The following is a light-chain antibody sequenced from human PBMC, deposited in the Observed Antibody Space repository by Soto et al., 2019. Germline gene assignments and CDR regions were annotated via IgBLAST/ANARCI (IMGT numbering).Light chain of an antibody. CDR3: QQYNSWPIT. CDR1: QSVSSSH. CDR2: AAS. J-gene: IGKJ5*01. V-gene: IGKV3D-15*01. Sequence: EIVMTQSPATQSVSPVERATLSCRSSQSVSSSHLAWYQHKPGQAPRLLIYAASSRATGSPDRFSGGGSGTEFTLTISSLQSEDFAVYYCQQYNSWPITFGQGTRLEI.